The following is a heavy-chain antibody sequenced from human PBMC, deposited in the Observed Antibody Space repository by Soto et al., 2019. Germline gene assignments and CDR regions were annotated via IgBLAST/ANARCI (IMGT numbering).Heavy chain of an antibody. CDR2: IYSGDSDT. V-gene: IGHV5-51*01. Sequence: PGESLKISCKGSGYSFSSYWIGWVRQMPGEGLEWMGIIYSGDSDTRYSPSFQGQVTISADKSINTAYLQWSSLKASDTAMYYCARRTETDYYGMDVWGQGTTVTVSS. CDR3: ARRTETDYYGMDV. CDR1: GYSFSSYW. D-gene: IGHD4-17*01. J-gene: IGHJ6*02.